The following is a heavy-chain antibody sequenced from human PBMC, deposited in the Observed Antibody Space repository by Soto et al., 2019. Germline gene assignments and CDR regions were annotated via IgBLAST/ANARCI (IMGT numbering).Heavy chain of an antibody. D-gene: IGHD5-18*01. V-gene: IGHV1-69*13. Sequence: SVKVSCKASGGTFSTYTVSWVRQAPGQGLEWMGGITPIFERAKYAHKFQGTVTITADESTCTAYMELSSLRSEDAAVYYCASGRDTAMVHFDFWGQGTQVTVSS. CDR2: ITPIFERA. CDR3: ASGRDTAMVHFDF. CDR1: GGTFSTYT. J-gene: IGHJ4*02.